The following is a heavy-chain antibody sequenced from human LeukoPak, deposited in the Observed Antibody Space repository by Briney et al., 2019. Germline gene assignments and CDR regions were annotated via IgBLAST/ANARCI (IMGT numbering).Heavy chain of an antibody. CDR1: GFTVSSNY. CDR2: IYSGGST. V-gene: IGHV3-53*04. Sequence: GGSLRLSCAASGFTVSSNYMSWVRQAPGKGLEWVSVIYSGGSTYYADSVKGRFAISRHNSKNTLYLQMNSLRAEDTAVYYCARGSGNLLFDYWGQGTLVTVSS. J-gene: IGHJ4*02. D-gene: IGHD3-10*01. CDR3: ARGSGNLLFDY.